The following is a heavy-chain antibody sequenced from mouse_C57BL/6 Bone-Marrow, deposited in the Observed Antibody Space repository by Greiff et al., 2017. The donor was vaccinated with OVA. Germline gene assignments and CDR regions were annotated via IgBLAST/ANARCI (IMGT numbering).Heavy chain of an antibody. V-gene: IGHV5-9-1*02. CDR3: TRDIYYYGSSYFDY. D-gene: IGHD1-1*01. Sequence: EVKLMESGEGLVKPGGSLKLSCAASGFTFSSYAMSWVRQTPEKRLEWVAYISSGGDYSYYADTVKGRFTISRDNARNTLYLQMSSLKSEDTAMYYCTRDIYYYGSSYFDYWGQGTTLTVSS. CDR2: ISSGGDYS. CDR1: GFTFSSYA. J-gene: IGHJ2*01.